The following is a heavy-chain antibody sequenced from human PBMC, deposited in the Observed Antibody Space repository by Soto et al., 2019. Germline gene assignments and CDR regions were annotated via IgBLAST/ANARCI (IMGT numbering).Heavy chain of an antibody. D-gene: IGHD3-3*01. CDR2: IYWDDAK. CDR3: AHRVLRTVFGLVTTTAIYFDF. J-gene: IGHJ4*02. V-gene: IGHV2-5*02. Sequence: QITLNESGPPVVRPTETLTLTCRFSGFSLTTSGVGVGWIRQSPGKAPEWLALIYWDDAKRYCASLKSRLTITKDTSKNLVVLTVSELDPTDTATYYCAHRVLRTVFGLVTTTAIYFDFWGQGTPVAVSS. CDR1: GFSLTTSGVG.